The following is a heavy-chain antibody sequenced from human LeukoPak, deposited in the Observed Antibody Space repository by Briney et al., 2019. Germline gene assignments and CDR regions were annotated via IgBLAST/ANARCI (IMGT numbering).Heavy chain of an antibody. CDR3: ARMSHSIAVAGTDAFDI. J-gene: IGHJ3*02. D-gene: IGHD6-19*01. V-gene: IGHV2-70*11. Sequence: SGPALVKPTQTLTLTCTFSGFSLRTSGMCVSWIRQPPGKALEWLARIDWDDDKYYSTSLKTRLTISKDTSKNQVVLTMTNMDPVDTATYYCARMSHSIAVAGTDAFDIWGQGTMVTVSS. CDR1: GFSLRTSGMC. CDR2: IDWDDDK.